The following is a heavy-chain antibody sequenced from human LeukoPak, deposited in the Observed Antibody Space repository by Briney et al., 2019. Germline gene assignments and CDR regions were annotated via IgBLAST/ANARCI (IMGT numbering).Heavy chain of an antibody. CDR2: IRSKAYGGTT. CDR3: TRDLGYCSGGSCYGWFDP. J-gene: IGHJ5*02. CDR1: GFTFGDYA. V-gene: IGHV3-49*04. D-gene: IGHD2-15*01. Sequence: GGSLRLSCTASGFTFGDYAMSWVRQAPGKGLEWVGFIRSKAYGGTTEYAASVKGRLTISRDDSKSIAYLQMNSLKTEDTAVYYCTRDLGYCSGGSCYGWFDPWGQGTLVTVSS.